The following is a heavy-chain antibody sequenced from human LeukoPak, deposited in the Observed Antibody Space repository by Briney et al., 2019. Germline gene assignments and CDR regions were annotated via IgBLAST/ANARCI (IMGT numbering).Heavy chain of an antibody. CDR2: FDPEDGET. J-gene: IGHJ2*01. CDR1: GHTLTELS. CDR3: AAIARGPMIRGFDL. Sequence: ASVKVSCKVSGHTLTELSMHWVRQAPGKGLEWMGGFDPEDGETIYAQKFQGRVTMTEDTSTDTAYLELSGLRSEDTAVYYCAAIARGPMIRGFDLWGRGTLVT. V-gene: IGHV1-24*01. D-gene: IGHD3-10*01.